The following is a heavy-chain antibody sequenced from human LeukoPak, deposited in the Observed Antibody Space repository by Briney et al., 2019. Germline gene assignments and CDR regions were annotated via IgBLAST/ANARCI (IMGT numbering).Heavy chain of an antibody. V-gene: IGHV4-59*07. CDR1: GGSISSYY. CDR2: IYYSGST. Sequence: SDTLSLTCTVSGGSISSYYWSWIRQPPGKGLEWIGYIYYSGSTNHNPSLKSRVTISVDTSKNQFSLKLSSVTAADTAVYYCARAFRGYSYGSARDLLYFDYWGQGTLVTVSS. J-gene: IGHJ4*02. CDR3: ARAFRGYSYGSARDLLYFDY. D-gene: IGHD5-18*01.